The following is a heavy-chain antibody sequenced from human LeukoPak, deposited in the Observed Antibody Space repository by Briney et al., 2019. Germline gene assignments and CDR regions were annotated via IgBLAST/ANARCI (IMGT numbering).Heavy chain of an antibody. CDR3: AHSSSWYNWFDP. D-gene: IGHD6-13*01. CDR1: GGSFSGYY. V-gene: IGHV4-34*01. CDR2: INHSGST. J-gene: IGHJ5*02. Sequence: PSETLSLTCAVYGGSFSGYYWSWIRQPPGKGLEWIGEINHSGSTNYNPSLKSRVTIPVDTSKNQFSLKLSSVTAADTAVYYCAHSSSWYNWFDPWGQGTLVTVSS.